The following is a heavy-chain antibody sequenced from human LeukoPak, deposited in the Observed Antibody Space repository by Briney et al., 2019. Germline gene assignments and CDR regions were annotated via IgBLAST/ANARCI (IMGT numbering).Heavy chain of an antibody. Sequence: SETLSLTCTVSGYSISSGYHWGWIRQPPGKGLEWIGSIYHSGSTYYNPSLKSRVTISVDTSNNQFSLNLFSVTAADTAVYYCARARSSTAGNRPYYFDFWGQGALVTVSS. J-gene: IGHJ4*02. CDR2: IYHSGST. D-gene: IGHD2-2*01. CDR1: GYSISSGYH. CDR3: ARARSSTAGNRPYYFDF. V-gene: IGHV4-38-2*02.